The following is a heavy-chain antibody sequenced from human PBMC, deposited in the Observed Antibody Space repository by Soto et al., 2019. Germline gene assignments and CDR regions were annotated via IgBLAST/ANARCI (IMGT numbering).Heavy chain of an antibody. CDR2: ISYDGSNK. Sequence: QVQLVESGGGVVQPGRSLRLSCAASGFTFSSYAMHWVRQAPGKGLEWVAVISYDGSNKYYADSVMGQFTISRDNCKTTLYLQMNSLRAEDTAVYYCARDLEGAAKPWGYWGQGTLVTVSS. CDR1: GFTFSSYA. CDR3: ARDLEGAAKPWGY. J-gene: IGHJ4*02. D-gene: IGHD6-13*01. V-gene: IGHV3-30-3*01.